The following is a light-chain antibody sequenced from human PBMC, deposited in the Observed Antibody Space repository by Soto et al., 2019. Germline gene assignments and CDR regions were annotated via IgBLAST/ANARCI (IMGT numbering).Light chain of an antibody. Sequence: QSVLTQPPSASGTPGQRVTISCSGSSSNIGSNYVYWYQQLPGTAPKLLIYRNNQRPSGVPDRFSGSKSGTSASLAISGLRSDDEADYYCAAWDDSLSRVFGGGTKLTVL. CDR1: SSNIGSNY. CDR3: AAWDDSLSRV. J-gene: IGLJ3*02. V-gene: IGLV1-47*01. CDR2: RNN.